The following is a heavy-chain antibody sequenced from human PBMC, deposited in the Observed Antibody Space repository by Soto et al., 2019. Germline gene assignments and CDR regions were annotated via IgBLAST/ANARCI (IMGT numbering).Heavy chain of an antibody. V-gene: IGHV3-30*18. CDR3: AKDLFVSNSSWDGLYYYYGMDV. Sequence: LXLSCAASGFTFSSYVMHWVRQAPGKGLEWLAIISYDGNNKYYADSVKGRFTISRDNSKNTLYLQMNSLRPEDTAVYYCAKDLFVSNSSWDGLYYYYGMDVWGQGTTVTVSS. CDR2: ISYDGNNK. J-gene: IGHJ6*02. D-gene: IGHD6-6*01. CDR1: GFTFSSYV.